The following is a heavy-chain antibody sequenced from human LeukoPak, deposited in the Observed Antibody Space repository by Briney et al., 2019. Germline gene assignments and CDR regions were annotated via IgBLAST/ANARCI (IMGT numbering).Heavy chain of an antibody. D-gene: IGHD3-9*01. J-gene: IGHJ4*02. Sequence: GGSLRLSCAVSGFTFRTDAMHWVRQAPGKGLEWVAVISYDGSNKYYADSVKGRFTISRDNSKNTLYLQMNSLRAEDTAVYYCARDLRRAYDSLTGFDYWGQGTLVTVSS. V-gene: IGHV3-30-3*01. CDR3: ARDLRRAYDSLTGFDY. CDR2: ISYDGSNK. CDR1: GFTFRTDA.